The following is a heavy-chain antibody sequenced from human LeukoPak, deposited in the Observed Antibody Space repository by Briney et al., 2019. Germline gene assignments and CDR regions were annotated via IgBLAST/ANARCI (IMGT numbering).Heavy chain of an antibody. Sequence: GESLKISCKGSGYSFTSYWIGWVRQMPGKGLEWMGIIYPGDSDTRYSPSFQGQVTISADKSISTAYLQWSSLKASDTAMYYCARHDHSGYDSYYFDYRGQGTLVTVSS. CDR3: ARHDHSGYDSYYFDY. J-gene: IGHJ4*02. CDR1: GYSFTSYW. CDR2: IYPGDSDT. D-gene: IGHD5-12*01. V-gene: IGHV5-51*01.